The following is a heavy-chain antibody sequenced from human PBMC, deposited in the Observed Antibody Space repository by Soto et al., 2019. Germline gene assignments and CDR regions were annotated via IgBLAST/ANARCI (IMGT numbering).Heavy chain of an antibody. V-gene: IGHV1-46*01. CDR3: ANCRLPAIPAAADY. Sequence: ASVKVSCKTSGYTFTSFQMHWVRQAPGQGLEWMGIINPGSGSTNYAQKFQGRVTMTSDTSTRTIYMELSSLRSEDTAVYYCANCRLPAIPAAADYWGQGTLVTVSS. J-gene: IGHJ4*02. D-gene: IGHD2-2*01. CDR2: INPGSGST. CDR1: GYTFTSFQ.